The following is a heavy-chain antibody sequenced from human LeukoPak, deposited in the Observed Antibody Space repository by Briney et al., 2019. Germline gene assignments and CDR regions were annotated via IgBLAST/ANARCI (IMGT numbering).Heavy chain of an antibody. CDR2: ISYDGSNK. CDR3: ATDIVVVVAAPDAFDI. J-gene: IGHJ3*02. CDR1: GFTFSSYA. D-gene: IGHD2-15*01. Sequence: GGSLRLSCAASGFTFSSYAMHWVRQAPGKGLEWVAVISYDGSNKYYADSVKGRFTISGDNSKNTLYLQMNSLRAEDTAVYYCATDIVVVVAAPDAFDIWGQGTMVTVSS. V-gene: IGHV3-30-3*01.